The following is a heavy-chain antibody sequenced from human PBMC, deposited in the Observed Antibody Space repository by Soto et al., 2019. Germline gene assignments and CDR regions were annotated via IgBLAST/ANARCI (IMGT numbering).Heavy chain of an antibody. Sequence: EVPLVESGGGLVQPGGSLRLSCAASGFSVSSNYMSWVRQAPGKGLEWVSVMYTSGRTYYGDSVKGRFTISRDNSKNMLYLQMNSLRVEDTAVYYCARTIASARQLDYWGQGTPVTVSS. J-gene: IGHJ4*02. D-gene: IGHD6-13*01. CDR1: GFSVSSNY. CDR3: ARTIASARQLDY. CDR2: MYTSGRT. V-gene: IGHV3-66*01.